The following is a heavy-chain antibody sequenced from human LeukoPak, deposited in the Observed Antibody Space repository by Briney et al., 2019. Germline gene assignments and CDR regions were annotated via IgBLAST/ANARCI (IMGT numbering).Heavy chain of an antibody. D-gene: IGHD3-10*01. CDR1: GFTLSSYE. Sequence: GGSLRLSCAASGFTLSSYEMNWVRQAPGKGLEWVSYISSSGSTIYYADSVKGRFTISRDNAKNSLYLQMNSLRAEDTAVYYCARVLWAPYYYYGMDVWGQGTTVTVS. CDR2: ISSSGSTI. J-gene: IGHJ6*02. V-gene: IGHV3-48*03. CDR3: ARVLWAPYYYYGMDV.